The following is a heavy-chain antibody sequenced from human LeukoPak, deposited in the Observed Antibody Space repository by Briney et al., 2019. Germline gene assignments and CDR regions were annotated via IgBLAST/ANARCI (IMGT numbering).Heavy chain of an antibody. J-gene: IGHJ4*02. V-gene: IGHV3-30*18. Sequence: PGRSLRLSCAASGFTFSSYGMHWVRQAPGKGLEWVAVISYDGSNKYYADSVKGRFTISRDNSKNTLYLQMNSLRAEDTAVYYCAKVAYSSGWYLGRFDYWGQGTLVTVSS. CDR1: GFTFSSYG. D-gene: IGHD6-19*01. CDR2: ISYDGSNK. CDR3: AKVAYSSGWYLGRFDY.